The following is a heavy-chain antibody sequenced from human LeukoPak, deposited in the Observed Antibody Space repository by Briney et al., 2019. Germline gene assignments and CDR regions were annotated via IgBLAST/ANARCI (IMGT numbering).Heavy chain of an antibody. CDR1: GGTFSSYA. Sequence: VASVKVSCKASGGTFSSYAISWVRQAPGQGLEWMGGIIPIFGTANYAQKFQGRVTITADESTSTAYMELSSLRSEDTAVYYCATPRGYPNYGMDVWGRGTTVTVSS. J-gene: IGHJ6*02. CDR2: IIPIFGTA. D-gene: IGHD3-22*01. V-gene: IGHV1-69*13. CDR3: ATPRGYPNYGMDV.